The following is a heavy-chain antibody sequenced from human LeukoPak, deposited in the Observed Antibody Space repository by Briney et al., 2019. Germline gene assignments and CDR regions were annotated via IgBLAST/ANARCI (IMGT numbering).Heavy chain of an antibody. D-gene: IGHD2-21*02. J-gene: IGHJ4*02. V-gene: IGHV1-8*03. CDR1: GYTFTSYD. Sequence: ASVKVSCKASGYTFTSYDINWVRQATGQGLEWMGWMNPNSGNTGYAQKFQGRVTITTDESTSTAYMELSSLRSEDTAVYYCARVIFRAYCGGDCYPLWGQGTLVTVSS. CDR2: MNPNSGNT. CDR3: ARVIFRAYCGGDCYPL.